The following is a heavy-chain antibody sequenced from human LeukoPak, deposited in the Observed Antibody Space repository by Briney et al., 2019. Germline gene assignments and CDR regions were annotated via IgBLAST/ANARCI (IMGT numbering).Heavy chain of an antibody. D-gene: IGHD3-16*02. CDR2: IIPIFGAL. CDR1: GGTFSSYG. V-gene: IGHV1-69*13. J-gene: IGHJ4*02. CDR3: ARGETLYDSVSRSYRYTSFDF. Sequence: ASVKVSCKASGGTFSSYGISWVRQAPGQGLEWMGGIIPIFGALNYAQRFQDRVTITADESTNMVYMELSSLRSEDTAVYYCARGETLYDSVSRSYRYTSFDFWGQGTLVTVSS.